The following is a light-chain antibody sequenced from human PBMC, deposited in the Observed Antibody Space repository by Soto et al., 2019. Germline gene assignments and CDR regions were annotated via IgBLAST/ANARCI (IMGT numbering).Light chain of an antibody. CDR1: QSISSW. Sequence: DIQMTQSPSTLSASVGDRVTITCRASQSISSWLAWYQQKPGKAPKLLIYDASSLESGVPSRFSGSGSATEFTLTISSLQPDDFATYYCQQYNSYLLTFGPGTKVDIK. V-gene: IGKV1-5*01. CDR3: QQYNSYLLT. CDR2: DAS. J-gene: IGKJ3*01.